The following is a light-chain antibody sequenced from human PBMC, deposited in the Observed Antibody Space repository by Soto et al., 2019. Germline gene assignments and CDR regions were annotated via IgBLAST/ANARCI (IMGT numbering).Light chain of an antibody. J-gene: IGKJ5*01. CDR2: GAS. CDR1: QSVSSNY. CDR3: QQYGSSLIT. V-gene: IGKV3-20*01. Sequence: EIVLTQSPGTLSLSPGERATLSCRASQSVSSNYLAWSQQKPGQAPRLLIYGASSRATGIPDRFSGSGSGTDFTLTISRLEPEDFAVYYCQQYGSSLITFGQGTRLEIK.